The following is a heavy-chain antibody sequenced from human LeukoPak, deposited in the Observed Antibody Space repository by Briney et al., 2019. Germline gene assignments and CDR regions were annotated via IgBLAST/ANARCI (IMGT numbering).Heavy chain of an antibody. Sequence: PSETLSLTCAVYGGSFGGYYWSWIRQPPGKGLEWIGEINHSGSTNYNPSLKSRVTISVDTSKNQFSLKLSSVTAADTAVYYCARSQGYCSSTSCYTDDYWGQGTLVTVSS. CDR2: INHSGST. CDR1: GGSFGGYY. J-gene: IGHJ4*02. V-gene: IGHV4-34*01. D-gene: IGHD2-2*02. CDR3: ARSQGYCSSTSCYTDDY.